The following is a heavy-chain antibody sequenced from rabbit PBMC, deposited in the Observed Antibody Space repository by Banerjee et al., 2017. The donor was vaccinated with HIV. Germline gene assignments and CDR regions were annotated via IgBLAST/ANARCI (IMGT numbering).Heavy chain of an antibody. CDR3: ARRDGGYVAYGYAYYGMDL. D-gene: IGHD6-1*01. J-gene: IGHJ6*01. Sequence: EESGGDLVKPEGSLTLTCTASGFSFSSSYWICWVRQAPGKGLEWIACIYAGSNLGSTAYASWAKGRFTISKTSSTTVTLQMTSLTAADTATYFCARRDGGYVAYGYAYYGMDLWAQGPWSPS. CDR1: GFSFSSSYW. V-gene: IGHV1S45*01. CDR2: IYAGSNLGST.